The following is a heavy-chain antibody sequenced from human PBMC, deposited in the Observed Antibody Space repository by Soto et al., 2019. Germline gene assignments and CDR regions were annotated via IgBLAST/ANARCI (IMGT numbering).Heavy chain of an antibody. CDR1: GFTFSSYA. CDR2: ISGSGGST. Sequence: EVQLLESGGGFVQPGGSLRLSCAASGFTFSSYAMSWVRQAPGKGLEWVSAISGSGGSTYYADSVQGRFTISRNNSKNAVYMQMNGLRAGDTAVHSCAKDLFVEATRGYFDYWGKGTLVTVSS. D-gene: IGHD1-26*01. J-gene: IGHJ4*02. V-gene: IGHV3-23*01. CDR3: AKDLFVEATRGYFDY.